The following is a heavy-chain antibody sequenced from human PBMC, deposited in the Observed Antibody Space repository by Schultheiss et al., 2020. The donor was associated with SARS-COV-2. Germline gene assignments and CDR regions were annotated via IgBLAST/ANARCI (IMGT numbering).Heavy chain of an antibody. Sequence: GGSLRLSCAASGFTFSDYNINWVRQAPGKGLEWVSGISGSSSVLSHADSVKGRFTISRDNAKNSVVLQMSSLRVEDTAVYYCARLSRRLPLLDSWGQGTLVTVSS. CDR1: GFTFSDYN. D-gene: IGHD3-16*02. J-gene: IGHJ4*02. CDR3: ARLSRRLPLLDS. V-gene: IGHV3-21*01. CDR2: ISGSSSVL.